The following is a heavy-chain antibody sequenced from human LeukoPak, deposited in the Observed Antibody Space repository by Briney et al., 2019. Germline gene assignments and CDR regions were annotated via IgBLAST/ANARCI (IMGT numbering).Heavy chain of an antibody. Sequence: SVKVSCKASGGTLSSYAISWVRQAPGQGLEWMGGIIPIFGTANYAQKFQGRVTITADESTSTAYMELSSLRSEDTAVYYCARSPYPYSDGSGYYYYFDYWGQGTLVTVSS. CDR1: GGTLSSYA. J-gene: IGHJ4*02. V-gene: IGHV1-69*13. CDR3: ARSPYPYSDGSGYYYYFDY. CDR2: IIPIFGTA. D-gene: IGHD3-22*01.